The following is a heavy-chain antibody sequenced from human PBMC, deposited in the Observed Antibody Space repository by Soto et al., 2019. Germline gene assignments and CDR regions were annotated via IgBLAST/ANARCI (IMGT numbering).Heavy chain of an antibody. V-gene: IGHV3-21*02. D-gene: IGHD2-15*01. CDR1: GFNFNTYA. CDR2: ISSGSDYL. CDR3: ASEFCSGGSCYSRIFDY. J-gene: IGHJ4*02. Sequence: EVRLVESGGGLVKPGGSLRLSCAAFGFNFNTYAMHWDRQSPGKGLEWVAFISSGSDYLYYADSVKGRFTVSRDNAKSSLYLQMNSLTDDDTALYYCASEFCSGGSCYSRIFDYWGQGSLVTVSS.